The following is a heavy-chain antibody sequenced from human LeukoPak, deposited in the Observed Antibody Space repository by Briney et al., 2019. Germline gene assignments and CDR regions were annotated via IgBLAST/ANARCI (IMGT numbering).Heavy chain of an antibody. V-gene: IGHV3-66*01. CDR3: ARRGISTSSTHVGDAFDI. Sequence: GGSLRLSCAASGSTVSSNYMSWVRQAPGKGLEWVSVIYSGGSTYYADSVKGRFTISRDNANNSLFLLMNSLRAEDTAVYYCARRGISTSSTHVGDAFDIWGQGTMVTVSS. CDR2: IYSGGST. CDR1: GSTVSSNY. D-gene: IGHD2-2*01. J-gene: IGHJ3*02.